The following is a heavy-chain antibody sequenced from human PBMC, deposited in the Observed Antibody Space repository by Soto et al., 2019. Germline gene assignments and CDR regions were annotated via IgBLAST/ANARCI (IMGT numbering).Heavy chain of an antibody. CDR3: AKAAPYCGGDCYSEA. CDR2: ITSGGST. V-gene: IGHV3-23*01. D-gene: IGHD2-21*02. Sequence: GRSLRLSCAASGFTFSSYAMCCVRHAPGKGLEWLSAITSGGSTYYADSVKGRFTISRDNSKNTAYLQMNSLRAEDTAVYYCAKAAPYCGGDCYSEAWGEGTLVTVS. CDR1: GFTFSSYA. J-gene: IGHJ5*02.